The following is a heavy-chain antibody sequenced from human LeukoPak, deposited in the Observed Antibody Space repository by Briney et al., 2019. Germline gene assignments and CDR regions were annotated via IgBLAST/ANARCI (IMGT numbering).Heavy chain of an antibody. V-gene: IGHV3-53*01. J-gene: IGHJ5*02. CDR1: GFTVSSNY. CDR2: FYSGGST. CDR3: ARGQGASRGWFDP. Sequence: PGGSLRLSCAASGFTVSSNYVSWVRQAPGKGLEWVSVFYSGGSTYYADSVQGRFTLPRDNSKNTVYLQMNSLRAEDTAVYCCARGQGASRGWFDPWGQGTLVTVSS. D-gene: IGHD4/OR15-4a*01.